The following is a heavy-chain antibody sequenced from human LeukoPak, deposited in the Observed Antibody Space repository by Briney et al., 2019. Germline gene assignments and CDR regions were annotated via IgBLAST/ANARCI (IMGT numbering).Heavy chain of an antibody. CDR2: ISSSSSYI. CDR1: GFTFSSYS. Sequence: GGSLRLSCAASGFTFSSYSMNWVRQAPGKGLEWVSSISSSSSYIYYADSVKGRFTISRDNAKNSLYLQMNSLRAEDTAVFFFSKQKTAYEMALGGWGQGTLVTVSS. J-gene: IGHJ4*02. D-gene: IGHD5-24*01. V-gene: IGHV3-21*01. CDR3: SKQKTAYEMALGG.